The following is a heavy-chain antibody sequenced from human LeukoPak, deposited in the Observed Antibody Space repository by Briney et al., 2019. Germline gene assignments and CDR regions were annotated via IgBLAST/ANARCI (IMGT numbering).Heavy chain of an antibody. CDR3: TTPGSGSYYNVGCY. V-gene: IGHV3-15*01. CDR1: GFTFSNAW. D-gene: IGHD3-10*01. CDR2: IKSKTDGGAT. J-gene: IGHJ4*02. Sequence: GGSLRLSRAASGFTFSNAWMSWVRQAPGKGLEWVGRIKSKTDGGATDYAAPVKGRFTISRDDSKNTLYLQMNSLKTEDTAVYYCTTPGSGSYYNVGCYWGQGTLVTVSS.